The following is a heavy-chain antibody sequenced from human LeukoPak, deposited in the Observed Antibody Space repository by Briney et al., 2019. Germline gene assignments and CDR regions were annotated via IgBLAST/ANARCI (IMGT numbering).Heavy chain of an antibody. D-gene: IGHD6-6*01. CDR1: GFTFSSYS. V-gene: IGHV3-48*01. J-gene: IGHJ3*02. CDR2: ISSSSSTI. Sequence: GGSLRLSCAASGFTFSSYSMNWVRQAPGKGLEWVSYISSSSSTIYYADSVKGRFTISRDNAKNSLYLQMNSLRAEDTAVYYCARGLGLSSVSAFDIWGQGTMVTVSS. CDR3: ARGLGLSSVSAFDI.